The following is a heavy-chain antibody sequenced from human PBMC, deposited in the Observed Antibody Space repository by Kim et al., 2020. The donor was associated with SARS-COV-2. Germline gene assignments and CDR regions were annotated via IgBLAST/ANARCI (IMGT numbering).Heavy chain of an antibody. CDR3: AREPHIVVVGNWYFDL. CDR2: ISSSSSYI. D-gene: IGHD2-21*01. Sequence: GGSLRLSCAASGFTFSSYSMNWVRQAPGKGLEWVSSISSSSSYIYYADSVKGRFTISRDNAKNSLYLQMNSLRAEDTAVYYCAREPHIVVVGNWYFDLWGRGTLVTVSS. J-gene: IGHJ2*01. V-gene: IGHV3-21*01. CDR1: GFTFSSYS.